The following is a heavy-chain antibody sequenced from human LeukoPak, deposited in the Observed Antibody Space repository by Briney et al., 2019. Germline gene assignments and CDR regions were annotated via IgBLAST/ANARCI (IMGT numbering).Heavy chain of an antibody. CDR3: ARLNTPLYAYTAMGGPGFDP. Sequence: GESLKISCKGSGYRFTSYWIGWVRQMPGKGLEWMGIIYPGDSDTRYSPSFQGQVTISADKSISTAYLQWSSLKASDTAMYYCARLNTPLYAYTAMGGPGFDPWGQGTLVTVSS. D-gene: IGHD5-18*01. V-gene: IGHV5-51*01. CDR2: IYPGDSDT. J-gene: IGHJ5*02. CDR1: GYRFTSYW.